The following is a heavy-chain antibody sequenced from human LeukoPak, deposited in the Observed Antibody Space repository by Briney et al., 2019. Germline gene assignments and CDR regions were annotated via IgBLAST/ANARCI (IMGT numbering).Heavy chain of an antibody. Sequence: SQTLSLTCTVSGGSISSGSYYWSWIRQPAGKGLEWIGRIYTSGSTNYNPSLKSRVTISVDTSKNQFSLKLSSVTVADTAVYYCARDDISYYYDSSVTTHAFDIWGQGTMVTVSS. D-gene: IGHD3-22*01. CDR3: ARDDISYYYDSSVTTHAFDI. V-gene: IGHV4-61*02. CDR1: GGSISSGSYY. J-gene: IGHJ3*02. CDR2: IYTSGST.